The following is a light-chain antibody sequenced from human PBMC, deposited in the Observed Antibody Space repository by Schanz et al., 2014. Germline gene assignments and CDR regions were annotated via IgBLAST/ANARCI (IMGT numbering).Light chain of an antibody. Sequence: EIVLTQSPGTLSLSPGERATLSCRASQSVNNNYIAWYQQKPGQAPRLLIYAASNRATGIPDRFSGSGSGTDFTLTISRLEPEDFAMYYCQQYGNSLWTFGQGTKVEIK. CDR1: QSVNNNY. V-gene: IGKV3-20*01. CDR2: AAS. J-gene: IGKJ1*01. CDR3: QQYGNSLWT.